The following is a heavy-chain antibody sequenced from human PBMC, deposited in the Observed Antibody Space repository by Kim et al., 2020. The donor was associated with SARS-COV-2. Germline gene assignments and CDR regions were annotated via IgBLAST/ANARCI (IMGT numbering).Heavy chain of an antibody. CDR1: GFTFSSYA. Sequence: GVSLRLSCAASGFTFSSYAMHWVRQAPGKGLEWVAVISYDGSNKYYADSVKGRFTISRDNSKNTLYLQMNSLRAEDTAVYYCARNYGSGSYWPYYFDYWGQGTLVTVSS. J-gene: IGHJ4*02. CDR3: ARNYGSGSYWPYYFDY. D-gene: IGHD3-10*01. CDR2: ISYDGSNK. V-gene: IGHV3-30*04.